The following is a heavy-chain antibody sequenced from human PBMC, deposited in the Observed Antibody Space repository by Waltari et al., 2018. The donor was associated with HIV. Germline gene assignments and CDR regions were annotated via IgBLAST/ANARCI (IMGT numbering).Heavy chain of an antibody. D-gene: IGHD3-10*01. CDR1: GDSISSYY. J-gene: IGHJ3*02. V-gene: IGHV4-59*01. CDR2: IYYSRST. CDR3: ARSWFGESGPRGAFDI. Sequence: QVQLQESGPGQVKPSETLSLSCTVSGDSISSYYWSWIRQPPGKGQEWIGYIYYSRSTNYNPALESRVTLAVDSSKSQFSLRLSSVTAADTAVYYCARSWFGESGPRGAFDIWGQGTMVTVSS.